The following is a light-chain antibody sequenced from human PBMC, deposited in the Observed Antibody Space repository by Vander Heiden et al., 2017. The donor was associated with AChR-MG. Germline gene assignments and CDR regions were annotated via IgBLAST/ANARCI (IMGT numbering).Light chain of an antibody. Sequence: QSAPTQPASVSASPGPSITIFCTGTSSDGGSYNLVSWYQQHAGNAPKLMIYEGSKRPSGVSNRFSGSKSGTTASLTISGLQAEEEADYYSCSYAGSSTLVFGGGTKLTVL. CDR3: CSYAGSSTLV. V-gene: IGLV2-23*01. CDR2: EGS. J-gene: IGLJ2*01. CDR1: SSDGGSYNL.